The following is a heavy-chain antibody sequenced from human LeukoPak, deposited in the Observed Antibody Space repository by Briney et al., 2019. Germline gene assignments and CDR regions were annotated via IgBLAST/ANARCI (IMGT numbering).Heavy chain of an antibody. Sequence: SETLSLTCTVSGGSISSSSYYWGWIRQPPGKGLECIGSIYYSGSTYYNPSLKSRVTISVDTSKNQFSLKLSSVTAADTAVYYCARDANYGDYGSLLFDYWGQGTLVTVSS. CDR3: ARDANYGDYGSLLFDY. CDR1: GGSISSSSYY. D-gene: IGHD4-17*01. V-gene: IGHV4-39*07. CDR2: IYYSGST. J-gene: IGHJ4*02.